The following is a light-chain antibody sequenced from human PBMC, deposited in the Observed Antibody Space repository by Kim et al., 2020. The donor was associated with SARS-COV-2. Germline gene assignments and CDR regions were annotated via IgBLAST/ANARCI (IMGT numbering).Light chain of an antibody. Sequence: DIQMTQSPSTLSASVGDRVTITCRASENVHTLLAWYQQKPGKAPKLLIYDASLLEGGVPSRFSGSGSGTEFTLSISSLQPDDFATYYCKQCIRFPHTFGQETKLDI. CDR2: DAS. V-gene: IGKV1-5*03. J-gene: IGKJ2*01. CDR3: KQCIRFPHT. CDR1: ENVHTL.